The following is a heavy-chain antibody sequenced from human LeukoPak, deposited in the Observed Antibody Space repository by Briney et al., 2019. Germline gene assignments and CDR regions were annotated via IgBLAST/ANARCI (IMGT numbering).Heavy chain of an antibody. CDR3: AKDRRGDIVVVPAAIDY. Sequence: HPGGSLRLSCAASGFTFSSYAMSWVRQAPGKGLEWVSAISGSGGSTYYADSVKGRFTISRDNSKNTLYLQMNSLRAEDTAVYYCAKDRRGDIVVVPAAIDYWGQGTLVTVSS. J-gene: IGHJ4*02. D-gene: IGHD2-2*02. CDR2: ISGSGGST. CDR1: GFTFSSYA. V-gene: IGHV3-23*01.